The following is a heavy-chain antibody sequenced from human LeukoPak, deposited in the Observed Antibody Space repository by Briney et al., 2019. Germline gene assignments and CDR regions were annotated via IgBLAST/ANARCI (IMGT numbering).Heavy chain of an antibody. CDR2: INAYNGDT. Sequence: ASVKVSCKASGYPFTSYYINWVRQAPGQGLEWMGWINAYNGDTNYAQNFQGRVTMTTDTSTDTAYMELRSLRCDDTAVYYCARDGLSYTNPNNWFDPWGQGTLVTVSS. J-gene: IGHJ5*02. D-gene: IGHD2-2*02. V-gene: IGHV1-18*01. CDR1: GYPFTSYY. CDR3: ARDGLSYTNPNNWFDP.